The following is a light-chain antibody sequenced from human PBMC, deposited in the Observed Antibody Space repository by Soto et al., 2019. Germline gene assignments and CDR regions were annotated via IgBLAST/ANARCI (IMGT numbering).Light chain of an antibody. Sequence: EIVLTQSPGTLSLSPGEGATLSCRASQSVPKNYLGWYKQKTGQAPRLLIYDVSNSATDVPDRFSGSGSETDFTLTISGLEPEDFAVYYCRQYATAPLTFGGGTKLEIK. CDR1: QSVPKNY. CDR2: DVS. V-gene: IGKV3-20*01. J-gene: IGKJ4*01. CDR3: RQYATAPLT.